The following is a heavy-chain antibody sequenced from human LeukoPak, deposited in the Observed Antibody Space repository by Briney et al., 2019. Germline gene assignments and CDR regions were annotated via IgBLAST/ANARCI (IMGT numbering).Heavy chain of an antibody. V-gene: IGHV3-11*05. J-gene: IGHJ4*02. Sequence: KPGGSLRLSCSASGFTFSDYYMRWIRQAPGKGLEWVSYISKTSSSTNYADSVKGRFSISRDNAKNSLYLQLNSLTAEDTAVYYCARVTSSGSPLDYWGQGTLVTVSS. D-gene: IGHD3-10*01. CDR3: ARVTSSGSPLDY. CDR2: ISKTSSST. CDR1: GFTFSDYY.